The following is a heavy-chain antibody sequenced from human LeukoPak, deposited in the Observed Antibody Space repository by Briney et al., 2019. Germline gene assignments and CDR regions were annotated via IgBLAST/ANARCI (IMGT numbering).Heavy chain of an antibody. D-gene: IGHD1-1*01. J-gene: IGHJ4*02. Sequence: GGSLRLSCAASGFTFSSYWMHWVRQTPGKGLVWVSRINTDGSTTSYADSVKGRFTISRDNAKNTLYLQMNSLRAEDTAVYYCARAPGYGAAYYFDYWGQGTLVTVSS. CDR1: GFTFSSYW. V-gene: IGHV3-74*01. CDR3: ARAPGYGAAYYFDY. CDR2: INTDGSTT.